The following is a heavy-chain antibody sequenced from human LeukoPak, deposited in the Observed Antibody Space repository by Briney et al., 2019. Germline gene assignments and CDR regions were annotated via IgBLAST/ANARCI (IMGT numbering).Heavy chain of an antibody. J-gene: IGHJ4*02. CDR3: AKGSLKFDY. Sequence: GGSLRLSCAASGFTFSSYAMSWVRQAPGKGLEWVSAISGNGVTTYYADSVQGRFTISRDNSKNILYLQMNSLRAEDTAVYYCAKGSLKFDYWGQGTLVTVSS. CDR1: GFTFSSYA. V-gene: IGHV3-23*01. CDR2: ISGNGVTT.